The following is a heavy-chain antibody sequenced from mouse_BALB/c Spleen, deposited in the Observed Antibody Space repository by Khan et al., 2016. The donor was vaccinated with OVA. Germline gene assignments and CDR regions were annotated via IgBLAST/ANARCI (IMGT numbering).Heavy chain of an antibody. D-gene: IGHD2-14*01. CDR2: ISSGGST. Sequence: EVMLVESGGGSVKPGGSLKLSCAVSGFTFSSYVMSWVRQTPEKRLEWVASISSGGSTHYPDSVKGRFTISRDNARNILYLQMSSLRSEEMAIYYCAREAYRYDEYYFDYWGQGTTLTVSS. CDR1: GFTFSSYV. V-gene: IGHV5-6-5*01. CDR3: AREAYRYDEYYFDY. J-gene: IGHJ2*01.